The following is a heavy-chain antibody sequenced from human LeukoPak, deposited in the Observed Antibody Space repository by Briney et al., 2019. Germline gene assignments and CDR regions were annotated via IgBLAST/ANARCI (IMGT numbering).Heavy chain of an antibody. CDR1: GGSISSSSYY. Sequence: PSETLSLTCTVSGGSISSSSYYWGWIRQPPGKGLEWIGSIYYSGSTYYNPSLKSRVTISVDTSKNQFSLKLSSVTAADTVVYYCARGEDGYNRDYYFDYWGQGTLVTVSS. CDR2: IYYSGST. J-gene: IGHJ4*02. CDR3: ARGEDGYNRDYYFDY. D-gene: IGHD5-24*01. V-gene: IGHV4-39*07.